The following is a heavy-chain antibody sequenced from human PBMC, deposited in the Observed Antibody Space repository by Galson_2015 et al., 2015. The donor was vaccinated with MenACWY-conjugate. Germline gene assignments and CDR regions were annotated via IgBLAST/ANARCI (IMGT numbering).Heavy chain of an antibody. V-gene: IGHV3-23*01. J-gene: IGHJ6*02. D-gene: IGHD5-24*01. Sequence: SLRLSCAAPGFTVSSNYMSWVRQAPGKGLEWVSAISGSGGSTYYADSVKGRFTISRDNSKNTLYLQMNSLRAEDTAVYYCAKSPEEMASYYYGMDVWGQGTTVTVSS. CDR2: ISGSGGST. CDR1: GFTVSSNY. CDR3: AKSPEEMASYYYGMDV.